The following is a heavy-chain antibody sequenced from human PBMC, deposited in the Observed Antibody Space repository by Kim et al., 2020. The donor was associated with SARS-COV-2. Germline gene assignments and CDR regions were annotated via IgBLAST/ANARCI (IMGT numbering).Heavy chain of an antibody. CDR3: ARGRGDYGGNSGLDY. D-gene: IGHD4-17*01. J-gene: IGHJ4*02. V-gene: IGHV3-23*01. Sequence: DSVKGRFTISRDNSKNTLYLQMNSLRAEDTAVYYWARGRGDYGGNSGLDYWGQGTLVTVSS.